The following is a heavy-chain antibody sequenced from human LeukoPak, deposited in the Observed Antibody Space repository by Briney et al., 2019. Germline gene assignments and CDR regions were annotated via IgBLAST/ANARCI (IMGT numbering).Heavy chain of an antibody. D-gene: IGHD4-17*01. V-gene: IGHV4-4*02. CDR1: GGSISSSNW. CDR2: IYHSGST. Sequence: SETLSLTYAVSGGSISSSNWWSWVRQPPGKGLEWIGEIYHSGSTNYNPSLKSRVTISVDTSKNQFSLKLSSVTAADTAVYYRAREMLTTNAFDIWGQGTMVTVSS. CDR3: AREMLTTNAFDI. J-gene: IGHJ3*02.